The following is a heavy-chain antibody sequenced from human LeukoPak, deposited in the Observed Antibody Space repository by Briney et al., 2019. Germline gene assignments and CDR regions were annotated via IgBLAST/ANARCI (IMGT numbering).Heavy chain of an antibody. V-gene: IGHV4-59*08. CDR1: GGSVTSDY. CDR3: ARRYCSSTSCPIDY. Sequence: SETLSVTCTVSGGSVTSDYWSWIRQPPGKGLEWIGYMYYSGSTNYNPSLKSRVTISGDTSKNQFSLKLSSVTAADTAVYYCARRYCSSTSCPIDYWGQGTLVSVSS. CDR2: MYYSGST. D-gene: IGHD2-2*01. J-gene: IGHJ4*02.